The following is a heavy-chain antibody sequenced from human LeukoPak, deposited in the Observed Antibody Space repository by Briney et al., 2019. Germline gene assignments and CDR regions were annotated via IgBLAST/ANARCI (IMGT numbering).Heavy chain of an antibody. J-gene: IGHJ4*02. CDR2: IIPIFGTA. Sequence: SVKVSCKASGGTFSSYAISWVRQAPGQGLEWMGGIIPIFGTANYAQKFQGRVTITADESTSTAYMELSSLRSEDTAVYYRAREGYYDSSALDYWGQGTLVTVSS. CDR1: GGTFSSYA. D-gene: IGHD3-22*01. V-gene: IGHV1-69*13. CDR3: AREGYYDSSALDY.